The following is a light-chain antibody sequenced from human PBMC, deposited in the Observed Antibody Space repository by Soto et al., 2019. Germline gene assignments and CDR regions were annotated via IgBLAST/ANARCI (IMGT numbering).Light chain of an antibody. CDR1: SSNIGNNY. Sequence: QSVLTQPPSVSAAPGQKVTISCSGSSSNIGNNYVSWYQHLPGTAPKLLIYDNNKRPSGIPDRFSGSKSGTSATLGITGLQTGDEADYYSGTWDSSLSDVVFGGGTKVTVL. V-gene: IGLV1-51*01. CDR3: GTWDSSLSDVV. CDR2: DNN. J-gene: IGLJ2*01.